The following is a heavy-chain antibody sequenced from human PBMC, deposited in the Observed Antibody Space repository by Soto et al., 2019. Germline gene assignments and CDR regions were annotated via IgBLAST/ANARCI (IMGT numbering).Heavy chain of an antibody. J-gene: IGHJ6*02. CDR1: GGSISPYF. CDR2: ISYSGST. V-gene: IGHV4-59*01. Sequence: SETLSLTCSVSGGSISPYFWTWVRQAPGKGLEWIGYISYSGSTNYNPSLKSRLTILLSTSKKQFSLKLTSVTAADTAVYYCARGTRATQYYEYFYGVDVWGQGTTVTVSS. CDR3: ARGTRATQYYEYFYGVDV.